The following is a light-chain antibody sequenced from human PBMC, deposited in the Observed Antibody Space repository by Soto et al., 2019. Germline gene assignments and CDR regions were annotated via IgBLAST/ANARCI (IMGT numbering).Light chain of an antibody. Sequence: QSALTQPASVSGSPGQSITISCTGTSSDVGGYNYVSWYQQHPGKAPKLMIYEVSERPSGVPDRFSGSKSSNTASLTVSGLQAEDEADYYCSSYAGVNNFVFGTGTKLTVL. CDR1: SSDVGGYNY. CDR2: EVS. V-gene: IGLV2-8*01. J-gene: IGLJ1*01. CDR3: SSYAGVNNFV.